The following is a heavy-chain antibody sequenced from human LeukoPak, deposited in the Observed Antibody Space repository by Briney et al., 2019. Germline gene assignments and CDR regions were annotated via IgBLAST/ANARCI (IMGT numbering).Heavy chain of an antibody. J-gene: IGHJ3*02. V-gene: IGHV5-51*01. Sequence: GESLKISCKGSGYSFTSYWIGWVRQVPGKGLEWMGIIYPGDSDTRYSPSFQGQVTISADKSISTAYLQWSSLKASDTAMYYCARQGDSSATNDAFDIWGQGTMVTVSS. D-gene: IGHD3-22*01. CDR3: ARQGDSSATNDAFDI. CDR1: GYSFTSYW. CDR2: IYPGDSDT.